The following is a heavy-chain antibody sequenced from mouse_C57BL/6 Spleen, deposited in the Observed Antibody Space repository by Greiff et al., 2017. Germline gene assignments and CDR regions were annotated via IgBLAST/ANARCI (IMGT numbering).Heavy chain of an antibody. CDR3: ARADGGFAY. D-gene: IGHD2-3*01. CDR2: INPGSGGT. J-gene: IGHJ3*01. Sequence: QVQLQQSGAELVRPGTSVKVSCKASGYAFTNYLIEWVKQRPGQGLEWIGVINPGSGGTNYNEKFKGKATLTADKSSSTAYMQLSSLTSEDSAVYCCARADGGFAYWGQGTLVTVSA. V-gene: IGHV1-54*01. CDR1: GYAFTNYL.